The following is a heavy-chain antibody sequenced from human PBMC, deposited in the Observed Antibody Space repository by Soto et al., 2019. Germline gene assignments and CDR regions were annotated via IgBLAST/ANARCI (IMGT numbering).Heavy chain of an antibody. V-gene: IGHV3-23*01. CDR2: ISGSGGST. Sequence: EVQLLESGGGLVQPGGSLRLSCAASGFTFSSYAMSWVRQAPGKGLEWVSAISGSGGSTYYADSVKGRFTISRDNSKNTLYLQINSLRAEDTAVYYCAKGPYYYDSSGYNWGQGTLVTVSS. D-gene: IGHD3-22*01. CDR1: GFTFSSYA. J-gene: IGHJ4*02. CDR3: AKGPYYYDSSGYN.